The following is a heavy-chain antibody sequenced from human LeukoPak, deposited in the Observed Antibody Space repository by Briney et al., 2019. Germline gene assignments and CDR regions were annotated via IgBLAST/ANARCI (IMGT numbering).Heavy chain of an antibody. D-gene: IGHD7-27*01. V-gene: IGHV4-59*08. CDR3: ARHIRVPGVQDYNWFDP. CDR1: GGSISSYY. J-gene: IGHJ5*02. Sequence: SETLSLTCTVAGGSISSYYWSWVRQPPGKGLEWIGYIYYSGSTNYNPSLKSRVTISVDTSKNQFSLKLSSVTAADTAVYYCARHIRVPGVQDYNWFDPWGQGTLVTVSS. CDR2: IYYSGST.